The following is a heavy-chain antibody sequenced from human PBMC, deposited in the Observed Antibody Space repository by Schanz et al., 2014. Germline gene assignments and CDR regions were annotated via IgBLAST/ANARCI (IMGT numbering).Heavy chain of an antibody. CDR1: GLTVSHSY. J-gene: IGHJ6*02. Sequence: DVQLVDSGGGLVQPGGSLRLSCAASGLTVSHSYIHWVRQAPGKGLEWVTTIYSSGSTYYPDSVRGRFTISRDNSMNTVYLQMNSLRSDDAAVYYCARAQGVIRLYYGVDVWGQGTTVTVSS. D-gene: IGHD3-10*01. V-gene: IGHV3-53*04. CDR3: ARAQGVIRLYYGVDV. CDR2: IYSSGST.